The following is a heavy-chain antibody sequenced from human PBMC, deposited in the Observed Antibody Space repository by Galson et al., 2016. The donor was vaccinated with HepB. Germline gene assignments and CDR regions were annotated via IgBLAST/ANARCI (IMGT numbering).Heavy chain of an antibody. CDR1: GFTFSSYA. V-gene: IGHV3-23*03. CDR3: ATGRDYAFDH. J-gene: IGHJ4*02. D-gene: IGHD4-17*01. CDR2: IATRSSLT. Sequence: SLRLSCAASGFTFSSYAMDWVRQAPGKGLEWVSFIATRSSLTSYADSVEGRFTISRDNSKNTLYLQMNSLSAEDTAIYYCATGRDYAFDHWGQGTLLTVSS.